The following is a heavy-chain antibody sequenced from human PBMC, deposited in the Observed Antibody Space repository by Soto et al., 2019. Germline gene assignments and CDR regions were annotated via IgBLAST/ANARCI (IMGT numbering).Heavy chain of an antibody. J-gene: IGHJ6*02. Sequence: QVRLEESGPGLVKPSETLSLICSVSGGSVNNADYFWSWIRHHPENGLEWIRYIYYSGSTRYNPSFKTRAPLSIDTSKNQCSLRLNSVTVADTAVYFCARDADYGGSRGGMDVWGRGTTVTVSS. CDR3: ARDADYGGSRGGMDV. CDR2: IYYSGST. CDR1: GGSVNNADYF. V-gene: IGHV4-31*03. D-gene: IGHD4-17*01.